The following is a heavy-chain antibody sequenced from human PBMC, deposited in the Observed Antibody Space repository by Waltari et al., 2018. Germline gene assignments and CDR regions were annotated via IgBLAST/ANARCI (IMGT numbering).Heavy chain of an antibody. V-gene: IGHV4-34*01. CDR1: GVSFSNFS. D-gene: IGHD6-19*01. J-gene: IGHJ4*02. Sequence: QVQLQQWGAGLLKPSETLSLTCGVDGVSFSNFSWSWIRQPPGKGLEWIGEINQSGRPNHNPSLKSRVTISIDTSGNRLSLRLNSVAAADSAVYYCARALKPVAVNYFDFWGQGTPVTVSS. CDR2: INQSGRP. CDR3: ARALKPVAVNYFDF.